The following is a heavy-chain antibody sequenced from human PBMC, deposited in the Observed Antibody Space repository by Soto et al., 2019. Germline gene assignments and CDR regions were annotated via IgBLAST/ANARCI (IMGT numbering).Heavy chain of an antibody. Sequence: QVQLQESGPGLVKPSQTLSLTCTVSGGSISSGDYYWSWIRQPPGKGLEWIGYIYYSGSTYYNPSLKSRVTISVDTSKNQFSLKLSSVTAADTAVYYCARDKQADYGDYAEFDYWGQGTLVTVSS. CDR2: IYYSGST. J-gene: IGHJ4*02. CDR3: ARDKQADYGDYAEFDY. CDR1: GGSISSGDYY. D-gene: IGHD4-17*01. V-gene: IGHV4-30-4*01.